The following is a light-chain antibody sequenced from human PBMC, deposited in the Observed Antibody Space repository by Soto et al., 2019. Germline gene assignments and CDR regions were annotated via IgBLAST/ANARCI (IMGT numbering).Light chain of an antibody. V-gene: IGKV3-20*01. J-gene: IGKJ2*02. CDR1: EFLSSSY. CDR2: AAS. Sequence: EIVLTQSPGTLSLSPGERATLSCRASEFLSSSYLVWYQQKPGQAPRLLIYAASRRATGIPDRFSGSGSATEYTLTINTLEPEDCAVYYCQQQCTFGQGTKLEIK. CDR3: QQQCT.